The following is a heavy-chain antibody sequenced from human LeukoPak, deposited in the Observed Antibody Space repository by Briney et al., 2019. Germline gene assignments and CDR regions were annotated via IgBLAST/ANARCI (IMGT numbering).Heavy chain of an antibody. CDR2: ISGSGGST. D-gene: IGHD5-24*01. CDR1: GFTFSSYA. Sequence: GGSLRLSCAASGFTFSSYAMSWVRQAPGKGLEWVSAISGSGGSTYCADSVKGRFTISRDNAKNSLYLQMNSLRAEDTAVYYCARSGRDGYNYNYYYYYGMDVWGQGTTVTVSS. J-gene: IGHJ6*02. V-gene: IGHV3-23*01. CDR3: ARSGRDGYNYNYYYYYGMDV.